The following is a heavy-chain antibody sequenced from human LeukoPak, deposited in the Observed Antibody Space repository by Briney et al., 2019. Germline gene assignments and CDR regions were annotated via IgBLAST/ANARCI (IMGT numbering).Heavy chain of an antibody. J-gene: IGHJ4*02. V-gene: IGHV1-69*13. D-gene: IGHD3-22*01. CDR2: IIPIFGTA. Sequence: ASVKVSCKASGYTFTSYGISWVRQAPGQGLEWMGGIIPIFGTANYAQKFQGRVTITADESTSTAYMELSSLRSEDTAVYYCARGQSYKWLLIDYWGQGTLVTVSS. CDR3: ARGQSYKWLLIDY. CDR1: GYTFTSYG.